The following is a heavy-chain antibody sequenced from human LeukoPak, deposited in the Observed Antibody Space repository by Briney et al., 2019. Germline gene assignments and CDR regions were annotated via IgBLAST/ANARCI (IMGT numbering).Heavy chain of an antibody. V-gene: IGHV3-30-3*01. Sequence: GRSLRLSCAASGFTFSSSAMHWVRQAPDKGLELVAVISYDGSNKYYADSVKGRFTISRDNSKNTLYLQMNSLRADDTAVYYCARDRDSSGWYEGFDYWGQGTLVTVSS. D-gene: IGHD6-19*01. CDR1: GFTFSSSA. J-gene: IGHJ4*02. CDR3: ARDRDSSGWYEGFDY. CDR2: ISYDGSNK.